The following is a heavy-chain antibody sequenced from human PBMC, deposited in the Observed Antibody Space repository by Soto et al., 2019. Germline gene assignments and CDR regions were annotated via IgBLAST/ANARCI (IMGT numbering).Heavy chain of an antibody. CDR2: ISYDGTNK. CDR3: AKDRRSPWEYGSGY. Sequence: GGSLRLSCAASGFTFRNFGMHWVRQAPGKGLEWVAVISYDGTNKYYADSVKGRFTISRDNSKNTLYLQMNSLRAEDTAVYYCAKDRRSPWEYGSGYWGQGTLVTVSS. J-gene: IGHJ4*02. V-gene: IGHV3-30*18. D-gene: IGHD1-26*01. CDR1: GFTFRNFG.